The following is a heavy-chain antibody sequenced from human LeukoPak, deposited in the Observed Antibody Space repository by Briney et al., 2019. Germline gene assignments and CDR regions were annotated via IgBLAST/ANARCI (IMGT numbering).Heavy chain of an antibody. D-gene: IGHD1-14*01. Sequence: ASVKVSCKASGYTFTSYDVNWVRQATGQGLEWMGWMNPNSGNTGYAQKFQGRVTMTRNTSISTAYMELSSLRSEDTAVYYCARGPLAPGILIYYYMDVWGKGTTVTVSS. V-gene: IGHV1-8*01. J-gene: IGHJ6*03. CDR1: GYTFTSYD. CDR3: ARGPLAPGILIYYYMDV. CDR2: MNPNSGNT.